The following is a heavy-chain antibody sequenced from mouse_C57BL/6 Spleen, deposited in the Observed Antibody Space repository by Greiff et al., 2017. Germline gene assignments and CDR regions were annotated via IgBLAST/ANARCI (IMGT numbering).Heavy chain of an antibody. V-gene: IGHV5-16*01. CDR2: INYDGSST. Sequence: RVESEGGLVQPGSSMKLSCTASGFTFSDYYMAWVRQVPEKGLEWVANINYDGSSTYYLDSLKSRFIISRDNAKNILYLQMSSLKSEDTATYYCARVYDGYYEGYFDVWGTGTTVTVSS. D-gene: IGHD2-3*01. J-gene: IGHJ1*03. CDR3: ARVYDGYYEGYFDV. CDR1: GFTFSDYY.